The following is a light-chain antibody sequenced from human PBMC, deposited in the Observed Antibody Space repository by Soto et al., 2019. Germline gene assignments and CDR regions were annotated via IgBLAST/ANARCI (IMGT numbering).Light chain of an antibody. CDR2: DAS. J-gene: IGKJ1*01. CDR1: QSMNDW. Sequence: DIQMTQSPSTLSASVGDRVTITCRASQSMNDWLAWYQQKPGKPPKVLIYDASSLQSGVPSRFSGSGSGTAFTLTIGSLQPDDVATYYCLRYNAFSQTFGQGTKVEI. CDR3: LRYNAFSQT. V-gene: IGKV1-5*01.